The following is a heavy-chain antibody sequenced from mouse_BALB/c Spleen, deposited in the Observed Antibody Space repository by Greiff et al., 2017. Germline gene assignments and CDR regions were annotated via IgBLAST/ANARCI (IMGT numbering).Heavy chain of an antibody. CDR2: IYPGDGDT. Sequence: VQLQQPGAELVRPGASVKLSCKASGYAFSSYWMNWVKQRPGQGLEWIGQIYPGDGDTNYNGKFKGKATLTADKSSSTAYMQLSSLTSEDSAVYFCARDYDGYSYAMDYWGQGTSVTVSS. J-gene: IGHJ4*01. V-gene: IGHV1-80*01. D-gene: IGHD2-3*01. CDR1: GYAFSSYW. CDR3: ARDYDGYSYAMDY.